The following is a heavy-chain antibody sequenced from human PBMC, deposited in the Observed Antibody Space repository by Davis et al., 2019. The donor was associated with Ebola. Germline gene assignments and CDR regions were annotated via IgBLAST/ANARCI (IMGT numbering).Heavy chain of an antibody. J-gene: IGHJ6*03. Sequence: PGGSLRLSCAASGFTFSSYAMSWVRQAPGKGLEWVSAISGSGGSTYYADSVKGRFTISRDNSKNTLYLQMNSLRAEDTAVYYCAKAGRGLRFYYMDVWGKGTTVTVSS. CDR2: ISGSGGST. V-gene: IGHV3-23*01. CDR1: GFTFSSYA. D-gene: IGHD3-3*01. CDR3: AKAGRGLRFYYMDV.